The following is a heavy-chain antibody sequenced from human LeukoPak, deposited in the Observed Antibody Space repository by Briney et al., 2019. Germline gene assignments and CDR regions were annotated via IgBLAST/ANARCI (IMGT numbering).Heavy chain of an antibody. V-gene: IGHV3-9*01. CDR2: ISWNSGSI. J-gene: IGHJ4*02. CDR3: AKDVPTYYYDSSGYFLFDY. D-gene: IGHD3-22*01. Sequence: GGSLRLSCAASGFTFDDYAMHWVRQAPGKGLEWVSGISWNSGSIGYADSVKGRFTISRDNAKNSLYLQMNSLRAEDTALYYCAKDVPTYYYDSSGYFLFDYWGQGTLVTVSS. CDR1: GFTFDDYA.